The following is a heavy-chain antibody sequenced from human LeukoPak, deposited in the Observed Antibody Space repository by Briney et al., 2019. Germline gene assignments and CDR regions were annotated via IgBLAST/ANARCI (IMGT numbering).Heavy chain of an antibody. V-gene: IGHV4-59*08. J-gene: IGHJ4*02. Sequence: PSETLSPTCTVSGGSISSYYWSWIRQPPGKGLEWIGYIYYSGSTNYNPSLKSRVTISVDTSKNQFSLKLSSVTAADTAVYYCASRIAAAGPFDYWGQGTLVTVSS. CDR2: IYYSGST. CDR3: ASRIAAAGPFDY. D-gene: IGHD6-13*01. CDR1: GGSISSYY.